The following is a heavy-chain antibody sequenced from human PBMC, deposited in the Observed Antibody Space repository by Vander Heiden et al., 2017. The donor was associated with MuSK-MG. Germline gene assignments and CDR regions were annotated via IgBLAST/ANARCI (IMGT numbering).Heavy chain of an antibody. CDR3: AKVAVLMVYAIDYFDY. V-gene: IGHV3-30*18. D-gene: IGHD2-8*01. CDR2: ISYDGSNK. CDR1: GFTFSSYG. J-gene: IGHJ4*02. Sequence: QVQLVESGGGVVQPGRSLRLSCAAPGFTFSSYGMHWVRQAAGKGLEWVAVISYDGSNKYYADSVKGRFTISRDNSKNTLYLQMNSLRAEDTAVYYCAKVAVLMVYAIDYFDYWGQGTLVTVSS.